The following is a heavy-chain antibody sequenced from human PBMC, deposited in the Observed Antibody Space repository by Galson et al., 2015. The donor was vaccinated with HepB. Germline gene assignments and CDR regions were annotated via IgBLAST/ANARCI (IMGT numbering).Heavy chain of an antibody. Sequence: QSGAEVKKPGESLRISCKGSGYSFTSYWISWVRQMPGKGLEWMGRIDPSDSYTNYSPSFQGHVTISADKSISTAYLQWSSLKASDTAMYYCASIVVVPAANSGLPFYGMDVWGQGTTVTVSS. V-gene: IGHV5-10-1*01. CDR3: ASIVVVPAANSGLPFYGMDV. D-gene: IGHD2-2*01. J-gene: IGHJ6*02. CDR2: IDPSDSYT. CDR1: GYSFTSYW.